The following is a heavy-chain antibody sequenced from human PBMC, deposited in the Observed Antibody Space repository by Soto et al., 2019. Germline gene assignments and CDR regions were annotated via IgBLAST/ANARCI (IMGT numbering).Heavy chain of an antibody. Sequence: EVQLLESGENLSQPGWSLRLSCSTSGFTFSTYAMSWVRQAPGKGLEWISSISDTGDKIYYADSLKGRFTTSRDNSKNTVDLPMYIVRAEDTAVYFCAKDKSNVRRLEPDCWGQGILVTVAS. J-gene: IGHJ4*02. CDR2: ISDTGDKI. D-gene: IGHD3-10*01. CDR1: GFTFSTYA. CDR3: AKDKSNVRRLEPDC. V-gene: IGHV3-23*01.